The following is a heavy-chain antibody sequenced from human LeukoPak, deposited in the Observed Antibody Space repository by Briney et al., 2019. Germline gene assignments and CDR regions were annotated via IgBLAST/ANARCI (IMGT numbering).Heavy chain of an antibody. V-gene: IGHV1-46*03. D-gene: IGHD3-22*01. J-gene: IGHJ4*02. CDR1: GYSFTSCY. CDR2: INPSDGGT. Sequence: ASVKVSCKASGYSFTSCYVHFVRQAPGQGLVWMGIINPSDGGTTYAQKFKGRVTMTRDTSTTTVYMELSSLRSEDTAVYYCARSCDSSGYLDYWGQGTLVTVSS. CDR3: ARSCDSSGYLDY.